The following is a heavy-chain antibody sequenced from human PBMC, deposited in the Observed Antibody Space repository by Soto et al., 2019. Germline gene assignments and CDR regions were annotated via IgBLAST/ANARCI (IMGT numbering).Heavy chain of an antibody. V-gene: IGHV4-59*01. CDR2: IYYSGST. D-gene: IGHD5-18*01. J-gene: IGHJ4*02. CDR1: GGSISGYY. Sequence: SETLSLTCTVSGGSISGYYCSWIRQPPGKGLEWIGYIYYSGSTSYNPSLRSRLTISLDTSENQFSLRLTSVTAADTAVYYCARDYSSYGPFDYWGQGTLVTVSS. CDR3: ARDYSSYGPFDY.